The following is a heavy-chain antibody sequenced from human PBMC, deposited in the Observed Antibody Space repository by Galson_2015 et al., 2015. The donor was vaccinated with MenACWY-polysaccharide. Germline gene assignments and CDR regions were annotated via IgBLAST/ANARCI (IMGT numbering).Heavy chain of an antibody. CDR2: INHSGST. CDR1: GGSFSGYY. D-gene: IGHD6-13*01. J-gene: IGHJ4*02. Sequence: ETLSLTCAVYGGSFSGYYWSWIRQPPGKGLEWIGEINHSGSTNYNPSLKSRVTISVDTSKNQFSLKLSSVTAADTAVYYCAREGIAAIDYWGQGTLVTVSS. V-gene: IGHV4-34*01. CDR3: AREGIAAIDY.